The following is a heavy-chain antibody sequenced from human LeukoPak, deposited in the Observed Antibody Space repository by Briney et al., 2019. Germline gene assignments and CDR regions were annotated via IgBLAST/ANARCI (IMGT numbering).Heavy chain of an antibody. CDR2: INHSGST. J-gene: IGHJ5*02. CDR3: ARGSPSGRNWFYP. Sequence: SETLSLTCAVYGGSFSGYYWSWIRQPPGKGLEWIGEINHSGSTNYNPSLKSRVTISVDTSKNQFSLKLSSVTAADTAVYYCARGSPSGRNWFYPWGQGTLVAVSS. V-gene: IGHV4-34*01. CDR1: GGSFSGYY.